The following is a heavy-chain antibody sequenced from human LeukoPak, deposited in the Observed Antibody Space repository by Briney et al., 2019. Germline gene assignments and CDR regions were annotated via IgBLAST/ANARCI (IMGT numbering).Heavy chain of an antibody. J-gene: IGHJ4*02. CDR3: ARGEMWGYYFDY. CDR2: INPNSGGT. D-gene: IGHD5-24*01. CDR1: GYTFTGYY. V-gene: IGHV1-2*02. Sequence: ASVKVSCKVSGYTFTGYYMHWVRQAPGQGLEWMGWINPNSGGTNYAQKFQGRVTMTRDTSISTAYMELSRLRSDDTAVYYCARGEMWGYYFDYWGQGTLVTVSS.